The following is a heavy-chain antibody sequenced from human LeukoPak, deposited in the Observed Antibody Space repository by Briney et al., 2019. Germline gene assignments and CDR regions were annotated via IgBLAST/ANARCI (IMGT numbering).Heavy chain of an antibody. CDR3: ARAYVDFWSGYPMDV. Sequence: ASVKVSCKASGYTFTSYYMHWVRQAPGQGLEWMGIINPSGGSTSYAQKFQGRVTMTRDTSTSTVYMELSSLRSEDTAVYYCARAYVDFWSGYPMDVWGKGTTVTVSS. CDR2: INPSGGST. V-gene: IGHV1-46*01. D-gene: IGHD3-3*01. CDR1: GYTFTSYY. J-gene: IGHJ6*04.